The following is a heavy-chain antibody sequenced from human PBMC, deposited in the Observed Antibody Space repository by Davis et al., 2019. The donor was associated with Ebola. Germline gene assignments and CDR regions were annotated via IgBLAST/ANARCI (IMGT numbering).Heavy chain of an antibody. D-gene: IGHD2-2*01. J-gene: IGHJ6*03. Sequence: GESLKISCAASGFTFSSYGMHWVRQAPGKGLEWVAVIWYDGSNKYYAYSVKGRFTISRDNSKNTLYLQMNSLRAEDTAVYYCAKTLHSTALNYYYYYMDVWGKGTTVTVSS. CDR1: GFTFSSYG. V-gene: IGHV3-30*02. CDR2: IWYDGSNK. CDR3: AKTLHSTALNYYYYYMDV.